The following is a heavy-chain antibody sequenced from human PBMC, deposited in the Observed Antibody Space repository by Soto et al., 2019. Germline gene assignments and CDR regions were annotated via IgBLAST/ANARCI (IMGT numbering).Heavy chain of an antibody. CDR2: IYWDGDE. D-gene: IGHD2-15*01. Sequence: QITLKESGPTLVKPTQTLTLTCTFSGFSVSTSGVGVAWIRQPPGKALEWLALIYWDGDERYSPFLQSRVTITKDTSNNQVVLTMTNMDPVDTATYYCTDKGGRGAARDVWGQGTTVTVSS. CDR3: TDKGGRGAARDV. CDR1: GFSVSTSGVG. J-gene: IGHJ6*02. V-gene: IGHV2-5*02.